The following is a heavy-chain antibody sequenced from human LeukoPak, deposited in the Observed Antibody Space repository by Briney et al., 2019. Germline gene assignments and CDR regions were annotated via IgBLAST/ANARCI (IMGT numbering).Heavy chain of an antibody. CDR2: ISGSGGST. Sequence: GGSLRLSCAASGFTFSSYAMSWVHQAPGKGLEWVSAISGSGGSTYYADSVKGRFTISRDNSKNTLYLQMNSLRAEDTAVYYCAKDLRRYYYDSSGPDAFDIWGQGTMVTVSS. CDR3: AKDLRRYYYDSSGPDAFDI. CDR1: GFTFSSYA. J-gene: IGHJ3*02. V-gene: IGHV3-23*01. D-gene: IGHD3-22*01.